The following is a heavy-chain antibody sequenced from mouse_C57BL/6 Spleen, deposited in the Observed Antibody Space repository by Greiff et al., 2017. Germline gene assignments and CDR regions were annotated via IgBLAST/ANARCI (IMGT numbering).Heavy chain of an antibody. J-gene: IGHJ4*01. Sequence: EVKLMESGGDLVKPGGSLKLSCAASGFTFSSYGMSWVRQTPDKRLEWVATISSGGSYTYYPDSVKGRFTISRDNAKNTLYLQMSSLKSEDTAMYYCARQEDGYAMDYWGQGTSVTVSS. CDR3: ARQEDGYAMDY. CDR2: ISSGGSYT. V-gene: IGHV5-6*01. CDR1: GFTFSSYG.